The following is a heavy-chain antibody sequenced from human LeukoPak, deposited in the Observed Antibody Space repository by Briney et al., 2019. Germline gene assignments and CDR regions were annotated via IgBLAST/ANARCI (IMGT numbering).Heavy chain of an antibody. J-gene: IGHJ6*04. Sequence: GGSLRLSCAASGFTFSSYEMNWVRQAPGKGLEWVSYISSSGSTIYYADSVKGRFTISRDNAKNSLYLQMNSLRAEDTAVYYCARGQRGYSGYGHSYYYGMDVWGKGTTVTVSS. CDR1: GFTFSSYE. CDR2: ISSSGSTI. V-gene: IGHV3-48*03. CDR3: ARGQRGYSGYGHSYYYGMDV. D-gene: IGHD5-12*01.